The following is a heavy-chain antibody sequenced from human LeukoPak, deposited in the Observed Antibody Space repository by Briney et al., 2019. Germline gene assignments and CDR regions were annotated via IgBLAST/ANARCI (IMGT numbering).Heavy chain of an antibody. CDR3: ARDGSGSYCGSYYYGMDV. V-gene: IGHV4-59*01. D-gene: IGHD3-10*01. CDR1: GGSISSYY. Sequence: SETLSLTCTVSGGSISSYYWSWIRQPPGKGLEWIGYIYYSGSTNYNPSLKSRVTISVDTSKNQFSLKLSSVTAADTAVYYCARDGSGSYCGSYYYGMDVWGQGTTVTVSS. J-gene: IGHJ6*02. CDR2: IYYSGST.